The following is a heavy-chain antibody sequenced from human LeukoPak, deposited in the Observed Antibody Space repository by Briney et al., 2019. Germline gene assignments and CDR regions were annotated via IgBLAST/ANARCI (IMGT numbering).Heavy chain of an antibody. J-gene: IGHJ4*02. CDR1: GFTFSSYG. Sequence: GGSLRLSCAASGFTFSSYGMHWVRQAPGKGLEWVAVIWYDGSNKYYADSVKGRFTISRDNSKNTLYLQMNSLRAEDTAVYYCARDSPTELPSGYFDYWGQGTLVTVFS. D-gene: IGHD1-26*01. CDR3: ARDSPTELPSGYFDY. V-gene: IGHV3-33*01. CDR2: IWYDGSNK.